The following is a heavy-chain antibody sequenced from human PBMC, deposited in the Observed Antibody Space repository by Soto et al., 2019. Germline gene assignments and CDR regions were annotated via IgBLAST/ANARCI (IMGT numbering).Heavy chain of an antibody. V-gene: IGHV3-23*01. J-gene: IGHJ4*02. D-gene: IGHD3-3*01. CDR1: GFTFSSRA. Sequence: PGGSLRLSCAASGFTFSSRAMSWVRQAPGKGLEWVSAISGSGGSTYYADSVKGRFTISRDNSRNTLYLQVNGLRAEDTAVYYCAKDFYPGAGPDYWGQGTLVTVSS. CDR2: ISGSGGST. CDR3: AKDFYPGAGPDY.